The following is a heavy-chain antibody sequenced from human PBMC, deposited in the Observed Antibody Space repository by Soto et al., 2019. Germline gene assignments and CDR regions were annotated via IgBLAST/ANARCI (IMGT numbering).Heavy chain of an antibody. Sequence: HGESLKISCKGSGYSFTSYWISWVRQMPGKGLEWMGRIDPSDSYTNYSPSFQGHVTISADKSISTAYLQWSSLKASDTAMYYCARHVGVVITVSDWFDPWGQGTLVTVSS. CDR1: GYSFTSYW. CDR2: IDPSDSYT. CDR3: ARHVGVVITVSDWFDP. J-gene: IGHJ5*02. V-gene: IGHV5-10-1*01. D-gene: IGHD3-3*01.